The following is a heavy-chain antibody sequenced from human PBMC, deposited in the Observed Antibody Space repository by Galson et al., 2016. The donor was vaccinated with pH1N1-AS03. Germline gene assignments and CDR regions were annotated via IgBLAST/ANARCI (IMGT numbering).Heavy chain of an antibody. CDR2: IKSKTDGGTK. J-gene: IGHJ4*02. CDR3: TTADTELGYCTSTSCSLDF. CDR1: GFTFSNAW. Sequence: LRLSCAGYGFTFSNAWMSWVRQAPGQGLEWVGRIKSKTDGGTKAYAAPVKDRFAISRDDSENTLYLQMNSLKTEDTAVYYCTTADTELGYCTSTSCSLDFWGQGTLVTVSS. D-gene: IGHD2-2*01. V-gene: IGHV3-15*01.